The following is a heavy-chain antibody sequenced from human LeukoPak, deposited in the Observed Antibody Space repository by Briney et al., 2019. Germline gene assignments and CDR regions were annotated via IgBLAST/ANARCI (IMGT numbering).Heavy chain of an antibody. V-gene: IGHV4-59*01. CDR1: GGSISSYY. D-gene: IGHD3-22*01. J-gene: IGHJ4*02. Sequence: PSETLSLTCTVSGGSISSYYWSWIRQPPGKGLEWIGYIYYSGSTKYSPSLKSRVTISVDTSKSQCSLKLSSVTAADTAVYYCARSSFHSSGYFYDYWGQGTLVTVSS. CDR2: IYYSGST. CDR3: ARSSFHSSGYFYDY.